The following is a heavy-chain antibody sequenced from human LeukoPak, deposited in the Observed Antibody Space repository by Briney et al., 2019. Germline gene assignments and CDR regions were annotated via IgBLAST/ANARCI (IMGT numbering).Heavy chain of an antibody. J-gene: IGHJ5*02. Sequence: ASVKVSCKASGYTFTGYYMHWVRQAPGQGLEWMXXINPNSGGTNYAQKFQGRVTMTRDTSISTAYMELSRLRSDDTAVYYCARGGELAANWFDPWGQGTLVTVSS. CDR1: GYTFTGYY. V-gene: IGHV1-2*02. D-gene: IGHD1-26*01. CDR3: ARGGELAANWFDP. CDR2: INPNSGGT.